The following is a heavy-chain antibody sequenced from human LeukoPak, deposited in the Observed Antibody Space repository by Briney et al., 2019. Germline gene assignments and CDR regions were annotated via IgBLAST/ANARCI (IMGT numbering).Heavy chain of an antibody. CDR3: AKDLVSPYYDILTGYWARSPPDY. D-gene: IGHD3-9*01. Sequence: GGSLRLSCAASGFTFSSYAMSWVRQAPGKGLEWVSAISGSGGSTYYADSVKGRFTISRDNSKNTLYLQMNSLRAEDTAVYYCAKDLVSPYYDILTGYWARSPPDYWGQGTLVTVSS. V-gene: IGHV3-23*01. CDR1: GFTFSSYA. CDR2: ISGSGGST. J-gene: IGHJ4*02.